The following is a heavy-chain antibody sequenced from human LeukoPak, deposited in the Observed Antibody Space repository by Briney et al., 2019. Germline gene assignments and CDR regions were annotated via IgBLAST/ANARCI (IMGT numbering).Heavy chain of an antibody. CDR3: ASYRASSRSRGPFDY. V-gene: IGHV1-18*01. D-gene: IGHD6-13*01. CDR2: ISAYNGNT. Sequence: ASVKVSCKASGYTFTSYGISWVRQAPGQGLEWMGWISAYNGNTNYAQKLQGRVTMTTDTSTSTAYMELRSLRSDDTAVYYCASYRASSRSRGPFDYWGQGTLVTVSS. J-gene: IGHJ4*02. CDR1: GYTFTSYG.